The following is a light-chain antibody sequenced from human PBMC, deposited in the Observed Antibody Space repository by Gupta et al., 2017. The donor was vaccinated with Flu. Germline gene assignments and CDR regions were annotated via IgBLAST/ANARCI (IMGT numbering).Light chain of an antibody. CDR3: QQYYSYPLA. CDR2: AAS. V-gene: IGKV1-8*01. J-gene: IGKJ4*01. CDR1: QGISSY. Sequence: PSSFSASTGDRVTITCRASQGISSYLAWYQQKPGKAPKLLIYAASTLQSGVPSRFSGSGSGTDFTLTISCLQSEDFATYYCQQYYSYPLAFGGGTKVEIK.